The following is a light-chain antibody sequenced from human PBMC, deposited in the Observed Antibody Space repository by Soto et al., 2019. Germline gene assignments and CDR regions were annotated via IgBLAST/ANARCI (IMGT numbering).Light chain of an antibody. J-gene: IGLJ1*01. V-gene: IGLV2-23*01. CDR2: EAT. CDR3: SSYAGSNTFYI. Sequence: QSVLTQPASVSGSPGQSITISCTGTSSDVGSNNHVSWYQQHPGKAPKLMIYEATQRPSGVSDPFSGSKSGNTASLTISGLQAEDEADYYCSSYAGSNTFYIFATGTKVTVL. CDR1: SSDVGSNNH.